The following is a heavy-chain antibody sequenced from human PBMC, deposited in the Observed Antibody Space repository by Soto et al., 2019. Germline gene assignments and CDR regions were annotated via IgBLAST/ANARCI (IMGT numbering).Heavy chain of an antibody. D-gene: IGHD6-19*01. CDR1: GFTFSSYG. J-gene: IGHJ6*02. CDR3: AKDREAGYYYYYGMDV. V-gene: IGHV3-30*18. Sequence: WGSLRLSCSASGFTFSSYGMHWFRQAPGKGLEWVAVISYDGSSKYYADSVKGRFTISRDNSKNTLYLQMNSLRAEDTAVYYCAKDREAGYYYYYGMDVWGQGTTVTV. CDR2: ISYDGSSK.